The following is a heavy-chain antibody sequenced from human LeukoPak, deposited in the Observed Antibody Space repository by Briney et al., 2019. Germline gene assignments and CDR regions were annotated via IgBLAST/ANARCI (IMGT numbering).Heavy chain of an antibody. D-gene: IGHD6-13*01. Sequence: KPSETLSLTCTVSGGSISSYYWSWIRQPPGKGLEWIGYIYYGGSTNYNPSLKSRVTISVDTSKNQFSLKLSSVTAADTAVYYCARQGDSSSWLDYWGQGTLVTVSS. CDR2: IYYGGST. CDR1: GGSISSYY. J-gene: IGHJ4*02. CDR3: ARQGDSSSWLDY. V-gene: IGHV4-59*08.